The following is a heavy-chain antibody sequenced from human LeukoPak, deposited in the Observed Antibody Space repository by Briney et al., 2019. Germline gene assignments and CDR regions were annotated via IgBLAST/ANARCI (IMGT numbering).Heavy chain of an antibody. CDR2: ISGSGGST. D-gene: IGHD1-1*01. V-gene: IGHV3-23*01. CDR3: AKLRYLEYFDY. CDR1: RFTFSSYA. Sequence: GGSLRLSCAASRFTFSSYAMSWVRQAPGKGLKWVSAISGSGGSTYYADSVKGRFTISRDNSKNTLYLQMNSLRAEDTAVYYCAKLRYLEYFDYWGQGTLVTVSS. J-gene: IGHJ4*02.